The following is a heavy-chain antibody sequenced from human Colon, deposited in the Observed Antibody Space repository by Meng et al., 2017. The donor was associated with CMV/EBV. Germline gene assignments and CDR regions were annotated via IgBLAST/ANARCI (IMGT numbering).Heavy chain of an antibody. D-gene: IGHD2-2*01. Sequence: FTTYYRRWVRQVARHGLEWMGQIKPNSGGTNYAQHIPGRVTMTSDTSITSAYLELRRLTSVATAVYSSARGVLISALYCDVPSCHFDFWGQGALVTVSS. CDR1: FTTYY. CDR3: ARGVLISALYCDVPSCHFDF. V-gene: IGHV1-2*06. CDR2: IKPNSGGT. J-gene: IGHJ4*02.